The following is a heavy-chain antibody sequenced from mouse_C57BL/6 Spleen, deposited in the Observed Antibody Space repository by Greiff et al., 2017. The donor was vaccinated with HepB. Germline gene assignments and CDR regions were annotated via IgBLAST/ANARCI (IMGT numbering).Heavy chain of an antibody. CDR2: IDPSDSYT. D-gene: IGHD1-1*01. Sequence: QVQLQQPGAELVKPGASVKLSCKASCYTFTSYWMQWVKQRPGQGLEWIGEIDPSDSYTNYNQKFKGKATLTVDTSSSTAYMQLSSLTSEDSAVYYCARGDYGSSFWVAYWGQGTLVTVSA. J-gene: IGHJ3*01. CDR3: ARGDYGSSFWVAY. CDR1: CYTFTSYW. V-gene: IGHV1-50*01.